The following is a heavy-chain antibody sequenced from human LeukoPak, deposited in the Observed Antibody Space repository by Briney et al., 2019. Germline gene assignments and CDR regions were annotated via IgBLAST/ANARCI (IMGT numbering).Heavy chain of an antibody. CDR2: ISPYNGNT. D-gene: IGHD1-26*01. CDR3: ARAKSAVEHYYYYKMDV. CDR1: GYTFIGYG. Sequence: ASVKVSCKTSGYTFIGYGITWVRQAPGQGLEWMGWISPYNGNTNYARNLQGRVTMTADTSTSTAYMELRSLRSDDTAVYYCARAKSAVEHYYYYKMDVWAKGPQSPSP. V-gene: IGHV1-18*01. J-gene: IGHJ6*02.